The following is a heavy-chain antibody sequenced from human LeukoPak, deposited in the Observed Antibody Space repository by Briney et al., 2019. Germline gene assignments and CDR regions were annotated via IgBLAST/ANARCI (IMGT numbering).Heavy chain of an antibody. Sequence: KSSETLSHTCAVYGGSFSGYYWSWIRQPPGKGLEWIGEINHSGSTNYNPSLKSRVTISVDTSKNQFSLKLSSVTAADTAVYYCARRGSGWSALFWFDPWGQGTLVTVSS. CDR2: INHSGST. D-gene: IGHD6-19*01. V-gene: IGHV4-34*01. CDR1: GGSFSGYY. CDR3: ARRGSGWSALFWFDP. J-gene: IGHJ5*02.